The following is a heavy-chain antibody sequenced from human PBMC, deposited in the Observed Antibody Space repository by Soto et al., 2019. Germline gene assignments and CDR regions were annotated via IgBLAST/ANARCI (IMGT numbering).Heavy chain of an antibody. D-gene: IGHD5-18*01. CDR1: GYTLTELS. CDR2: FDPEDGET. CDR3: ATAVDTAMVTPWFDP. Sequence: ASVKVSCKVSGYTLTELSMHWVRQAPGKGLEWMGGFDPEDGETIYAQKFQGRVTMTEDTSTGTAYMELSSLRSEGTAVYYCATAVDTAMVTPWFDPWGQGTLVTVSS. V-gene: IGHV1-24*01. J-gene: IGHJ5*02.